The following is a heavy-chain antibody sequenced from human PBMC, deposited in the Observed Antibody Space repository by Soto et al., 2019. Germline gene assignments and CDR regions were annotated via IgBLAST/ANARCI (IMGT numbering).Heavy chain of an antibody. J-gene: IGHJ4*02. CDR2: IAYDGRNK. D-gene: IGHD1-1*01. Sequence: EGSLRLSCAASGFTFSSYAMHWVRQAPGKGLEWVAVIAYDGRNKYYADSVKGRFTISRDNSKNTLYLQMNSLRIEDTAVYYCARELERVFDYWGQGTLVTVSS. CDR3: ARELERVFDY. V-gene: IGHV3-30*04. CDR1: GFTFSSYA.